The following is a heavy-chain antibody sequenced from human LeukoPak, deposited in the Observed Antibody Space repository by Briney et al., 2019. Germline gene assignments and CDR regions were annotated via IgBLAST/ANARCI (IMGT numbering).Heavy chain of an antibody. D-gene: IGHD1-26*01. CDR2: INHSGST. V-gene: IGHV4-34*01. CDR1: GGSFSGYY. Sequence: PSETLSLTCAVYGGSFSGYYWSWIRQPPGKGLEWIGEINHSGSTNYNPSLKSRVTISVDRSKNQFSLKLSSVTAADTAVYYCAGSYYGYYYYYMDVWGKGTTVTVSS. CDR3: AGSYYGYYYYYMDV. J-gene: IGHJ6*03.